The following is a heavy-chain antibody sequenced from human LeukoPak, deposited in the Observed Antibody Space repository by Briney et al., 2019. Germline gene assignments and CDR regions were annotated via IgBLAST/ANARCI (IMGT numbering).Heavy chain of an antibody. CDR2: ISGSGGST. V-gene: IGHV3-23*01. Sequence: GGSLRLSCAASGFTFSRYAMSWVRQAPGKGLEWVSAISGSGGSTYYADSVKGRFTISRDNSKNTLYLQMNSLRAEDTAVYYCAKDLVYDYGDYGGRGFFDYWGQGTLVTVSS. J-gene: IGHJ4*02. CDR1: GFTFSRYA. D-gene: IGHD4-17*01. CDR3: AKDLVYDYGDYGGRGFFDY.